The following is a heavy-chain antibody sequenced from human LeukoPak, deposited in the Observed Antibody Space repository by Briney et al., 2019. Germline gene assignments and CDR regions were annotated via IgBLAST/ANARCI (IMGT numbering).Heavy chain of an antibody. Sequence: SETLSLTCAVYGGSFSGYYWSWIRQPPGKGLEWIGEINHSGSTNYNPSLKSRVIISVDTSKNQFSLKLSSVTAADTAVYYCAGKEWLNPFDYWGQGTLVTVSS. V-gene: IGHV4-34*01. CDR2: INHSGST. D-gene: IGHD3-3*01. J-gene: IGHJ4*02. CDR1: GGSFSGYY. CDR3: AGKEWLNPFDY.